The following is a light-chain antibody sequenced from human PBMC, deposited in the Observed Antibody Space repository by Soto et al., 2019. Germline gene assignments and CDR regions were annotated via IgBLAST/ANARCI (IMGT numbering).Light chain of an antibody. CDR3: SAYTSSSTRV. CDR2: DVS. V-gene: IGLV2-14*03. Sequence: QSALTQPASVSGSPGQSLTISCTGTSSDVGGYNYLSWYQHHPGKAPKLMIYDVSDRPSGVSNRFSGSKSGNTASLTISGLQTEDEADYYCSAYTSSSTRVFGTGTKLTVL. CDR1: SSDVGGYNY. J-gene: IGLJ1*01.